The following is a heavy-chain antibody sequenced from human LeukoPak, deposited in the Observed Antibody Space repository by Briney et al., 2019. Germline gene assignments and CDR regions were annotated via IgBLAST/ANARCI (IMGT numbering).Heavy chain of an antibody. CDR3: TRVSDTTIFGVIIGYYFDY. CDR2: IKQDGSET. CDR1: GFTFSSYW. Sequence: PGGSLRLSCAASGFTFSSYWMSWVRQAPGRGLEWVANIKQDGSETYYVASVKGRFTISRDNAKNSLYLHINSLRAEDTAVYYCTRVSDTTIFGVIIGYYFDYWGQGTLVTVSS. V-gene: IGHV3-7*01. D-gene: IGHD3-3*01. J-gene: IGHJ4*02.